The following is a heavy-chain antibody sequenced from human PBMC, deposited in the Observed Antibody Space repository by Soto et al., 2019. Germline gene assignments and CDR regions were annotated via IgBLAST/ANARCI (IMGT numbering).Heavy chain of an antibody. J-gene: IGHJ1*01. Sequence: EVQLVESGGGLVQPGGSLRLSCAASGFTFSSFWMSWVRQAPGKGLAWVANIKQDGSEKYYVDSVKGRFTISRDNAKNSLYLQMNSLRAEDTAVYYCARGGSSGPQYFQHWGQGTLVTVSS. CDR2: IKQDGSEK. D-gene: IGHD3-10*01. CDR1: GFTFSSFW. CDR3: ARGGSSGPQYFQH. V-gene: IGHV3-7*01.